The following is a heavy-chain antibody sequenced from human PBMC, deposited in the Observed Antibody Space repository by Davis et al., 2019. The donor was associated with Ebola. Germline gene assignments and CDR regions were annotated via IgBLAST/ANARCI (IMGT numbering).Heavy chain of an antibody. V-gene: IGHV3-23*01. D-gene: IGHD6-13*01. CDR1: GFTFSSYA. CDR2: ISGSGGST. CDR3: AKDRSKGDSGSGY. Sequence: PGESLKISCAASGFTFSSYAMSWVRQAPGKGLEWVSAISGSGGSTYYADSVKGRFTISRDNSKNTLYLQMNSLRAEDTAVYYCAKDRSKGDSGSGYWGQGTLVTVSS. J-gene: IGHJ4*02.